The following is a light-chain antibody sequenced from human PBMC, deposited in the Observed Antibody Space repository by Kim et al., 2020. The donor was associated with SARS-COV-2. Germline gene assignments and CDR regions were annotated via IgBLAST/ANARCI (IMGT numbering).Light chain of an antibody. CDR1: QDITND. CDR3: LQYTDFPWT. Sequence: DIQMTQSPSSLSASVGDRVTITCRASQDITNDLGWYQQKPGESPKRLIYATSNLQSGVPSKFSGSGSGTEFTLTISSLQPEDFATYSCLQYTDFPWTFGQGTKVDIK. CDR2: ATS. J-gene: IGKJ1*01. V-gene: IGKV1-17*01.